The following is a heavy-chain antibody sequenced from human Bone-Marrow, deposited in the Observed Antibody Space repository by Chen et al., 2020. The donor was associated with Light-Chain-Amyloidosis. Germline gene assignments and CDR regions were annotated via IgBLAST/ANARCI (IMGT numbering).Heavy chain of an antibody. V-gene: IGHV5-51*01. CDR2: IYPDDSDA. CDR1: YW. Sequence: YWIGWVRQMPGKGLEWMGVIYPDDSDARYSPSFEGQVTISADKSITTAYPQWRSLKASDTAMYYCARRRDGYNFDYWGQGTLVTVSS. CDR3: ARRRDGYNFDY. J-gene: IGHJ4*02. D-gene: IGHD5-12*01.